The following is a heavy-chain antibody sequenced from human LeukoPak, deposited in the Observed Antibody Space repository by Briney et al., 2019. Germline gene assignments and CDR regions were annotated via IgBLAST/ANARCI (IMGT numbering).Heavy chain of an antibody. CDR1: GFAFSGYW. V-gene: IGHV3-7*01. D-gene: IGHD3-10*02. CDR2: IGLDGSQQ. Sequence: PGGSLRLSCAASGFAFSGYWMSWVRQAPGKGLEWVASIGLDGSQQKYADSVKGRFTISRDNAKNSLFLQMIGLRAVDTAVYYCGGEPRMLAYWGQGTLVTVSS. J-gene: IGHJ4*02. CDR3: GGEPRMLAY.